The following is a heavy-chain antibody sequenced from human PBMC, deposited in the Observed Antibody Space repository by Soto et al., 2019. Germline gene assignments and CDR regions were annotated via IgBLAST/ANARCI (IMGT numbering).Heavy chain of an antibody. Sequence: EVQLVESGGGLIQPGGSLRLSCAASGCTVSTNYMTWVRQAPGKGLEWVSVIYSGGGTYYADPVKGRFTISRDNSENTLYLQMNSLRAEDTAVYYCARGGAGRPTPYDYWGQGTLVTVSS. CDR3: ARGGAGRPTPYDY. J-gene: IGHJ4*02. CDR1: GCTVSTNY. CDR2: IYSGGGT. V-gene: IGHV3-53*01. D-gene: IGHD6-6*01.